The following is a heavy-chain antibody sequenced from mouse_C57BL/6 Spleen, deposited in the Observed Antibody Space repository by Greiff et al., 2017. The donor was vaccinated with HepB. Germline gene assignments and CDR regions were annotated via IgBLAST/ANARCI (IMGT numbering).Heavy chain of an antibody. J-gene: IGHJ2*01. D-gene: IGHD4-1*02. CDR1: GFTFSSYA. Sequence: EVKVEESGGGLVKPGGSLKLSCAASGFTFSSYAMSWVRQTPEKRLEWVATISDGGSYTYYPDNVKGRFTISRDNAKNNLYLQRSHLKSEDTAMYYCARDASTGFDYWGQGTTLTVSS. V-gene: IGHV5-4*01. CDR2: ISDGGSYT. CDR3: ARDASTGFDY.